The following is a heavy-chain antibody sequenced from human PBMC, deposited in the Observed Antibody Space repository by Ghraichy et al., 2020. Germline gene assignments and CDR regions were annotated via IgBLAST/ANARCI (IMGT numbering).Heavy chain of an antibody. CDR2: INTGGST. D-gene: IGHD2/OR15-2a*01. V-gene: IGHV3-53*01. Sequence: GDSLNISCAASGFTVSSNYMSWVRQAPGKGLEWVSVINTGGSTYYADSVKGHFTISRDDSKNTVYLQMNSLRAEDTAVYYCAKRAPFHGMDVWGQGTTVTVSS. CDR3: AKRAPFHGMDV. CDR1: GFTVSSNY. J-gene: IGHJ6*02.